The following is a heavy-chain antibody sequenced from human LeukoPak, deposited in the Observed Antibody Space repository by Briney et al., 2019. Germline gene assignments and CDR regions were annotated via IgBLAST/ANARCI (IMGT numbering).Heavy chain of an antibody. Sequence: GGSLRLSCAASGSSFDDYAMHWVRLAPGKGLEWVSGISWDSGIIGYADSVKGRFTISRDNAKNSLYLQMSSLRAEDTALYYCASWIGSPVGFDSWGQGTLVTVSS. CDR1: GSSFDDYA. V-gene: IGHV3-9*01. D-gene: IGHD6-13*01. J-gene: IGHJ4*02. CDR2: ISWDSGII. CDR3: ASWIGSPVGFDS.